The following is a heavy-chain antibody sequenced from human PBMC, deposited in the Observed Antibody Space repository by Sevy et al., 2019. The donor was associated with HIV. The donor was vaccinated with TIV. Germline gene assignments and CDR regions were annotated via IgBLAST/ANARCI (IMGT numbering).Heavy chain of an antibody. V-gene: IGHV1-2*02. D-gene: IGHD3-10*01. CDR2: ISPDSGDT. Sequence: ASVKVSCTSSGYTFIAHYLHWVRQAPGQGLEWMGWISPDSGDTKYTEKFQGRVTMTRDTSISTAYMELITLRSDDTAVYFCARLQRGGVPDYWGQGTLVTVSS. CDR3: ARLQRGGVPDY. J-gene: IGHJ4*02. CDR1: GYTFIAHY.